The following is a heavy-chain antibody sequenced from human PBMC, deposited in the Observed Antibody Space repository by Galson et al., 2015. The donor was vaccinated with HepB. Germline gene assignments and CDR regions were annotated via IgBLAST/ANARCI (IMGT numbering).Heavy chain of an antibody. CDR3: ARDSRLELRLNNSFSYGMGV. CDR2: FSGYDGST. Sequence: SVKVSCKASGYSFSNYGLSWIRQAPGPGLEWLGWFSGYDGSTNYAQKFQGRVTMTADASTGTAYLELRNLRSDDTAVYYCARDSRLELRLNNSFSYGMGVWGQGSAVTVSS. J-gene: IGHJ6*02. D-gene: IGHD1-7*01. CDR1: GYSFSNYG. V-gene: IGHV1-18*01.